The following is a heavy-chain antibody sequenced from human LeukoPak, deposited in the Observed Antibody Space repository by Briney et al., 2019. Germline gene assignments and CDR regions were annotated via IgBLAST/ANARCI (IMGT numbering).Heavy chain of an antibody. J-gene: IGHJ4*02. D-gene: IGHD6-6*01. Sequence: PSQTLSLTCAVSGYSISSGDYWGWIRQPPGKGLEWIGSIYHSGRTFYNASLKSRDTMSVDTSKNQFSLKLTSVTAADTAVYYCARLPSSSVLFDLWGQGTLVTVSS. CDR3: ARLPSSSVLFDL. CDR1: GYSISSGDY. CDR2: IYHSGRT. V-gene: IGHV4-38-2*01.